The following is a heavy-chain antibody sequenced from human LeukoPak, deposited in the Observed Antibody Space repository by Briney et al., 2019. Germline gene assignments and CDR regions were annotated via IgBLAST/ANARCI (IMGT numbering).Heavy chain of an antibody. CDR1: GGPFSGYY. J-gene: IGHJ3*01. D-gene: IGHD2/OR15-2a*01. CDR3: ARPSPPLVT. Sequence: SETLSLTCAVYGGPFSGYYWSWIRQPPGKGLEWIGEINHSGSTNYNPSLKSRVTISVDTSKNQFSLKLSSVTAADTAVYYCARPSPPLVTWGQGTMVTVSP. CDR2: INHSGST. V-gene: IGHV4-34*01.